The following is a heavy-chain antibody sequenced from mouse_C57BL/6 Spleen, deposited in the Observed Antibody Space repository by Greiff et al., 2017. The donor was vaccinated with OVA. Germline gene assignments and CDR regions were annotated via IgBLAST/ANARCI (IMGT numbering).Heavy chain of an antibody. J-gene: IGHJ3*01. Sequence: VKLMESGADLARPGASVKMSCKASGYTFTSYTMHWVQQRPGQGLEWIGYINPSSGYTKYNQKFKDKATLTADKSSSTDYMQLSSLTSEDSAVYYWARSTAQATPGFAYWGQGTLVTVSA. D-gene: IGHD3-2*02. V-gene: IGHV1-4*01. CDR2: INPSSGYT. CDR3: ARSTAQATPGFAY. CDR1: GYTFTSYT.